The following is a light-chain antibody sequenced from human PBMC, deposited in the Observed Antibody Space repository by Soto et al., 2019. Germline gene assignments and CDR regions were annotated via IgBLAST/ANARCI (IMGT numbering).Light chain of an antibody. V-gene: IGLV3-21*02. J-gene: IGLJ1*01. CDR2: DDD. CDR1: NIGSKS. Sequence: SYELTQPPSVSVAPGRTATITCGGNNIGSKSVHWYRQKPGQAPVLVVYDDDDRPSGTPERISGSNSGNTATLTISRVEAGDEADYYCQVWDSSSDHYVFGTGTRSPS. CDR3: QVWDSSSDHYV.